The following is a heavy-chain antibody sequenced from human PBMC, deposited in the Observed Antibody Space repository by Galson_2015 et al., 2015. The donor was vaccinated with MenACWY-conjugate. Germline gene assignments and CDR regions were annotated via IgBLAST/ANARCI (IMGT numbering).Heavy chain of an antibody. D-gene: IGHD1-1*01. CDR2: IYSGGST. Sequence: SLRLSCAASGFTVNTNYMTWVRQAPGKGLEWVSIIYSGGSTYYPDSVRGRFTISRDNSKNNLYLQMDSLRADDTAVYYCARAGSGNRRTTNSLSLRAKFPDHYYMDVSGKGATVTVTS. V-gene: IGHV3-53*01. CDR3: ARAGSGNRRTTNSLSLRAKFPDHYYMDV. J-gene: IGHJ6*03. CDR1: GFTVNTNY.